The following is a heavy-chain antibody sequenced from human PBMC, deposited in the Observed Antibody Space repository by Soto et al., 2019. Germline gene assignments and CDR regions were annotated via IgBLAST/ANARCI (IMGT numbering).Heavy chain of an antibody. CDR2: IYYSVST. CDR3: ARGAESAYGYYYYGMDV. V-gene: IGHV4-59*01. D-gene: IGHD5-12*01. CDR1: GGSISSYY. J-gene: IGHJ6*02. Sequence: SETLSLTCTVSGGSISSYYWSWIRQPPGKGLEWIGYIYYSVSTNYNPSLKSRVTIPVDTSKNQFSLKLSSVTAADTAVYYCARGAESAYGYYYYGMDVWGQGTMVTVSS.